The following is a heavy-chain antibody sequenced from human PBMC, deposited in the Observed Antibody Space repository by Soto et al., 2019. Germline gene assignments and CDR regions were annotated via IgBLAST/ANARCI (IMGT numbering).Heavy chain of an antibody. D-gene: IGHD1-26*01. J-gene: IGHJ4*02. CDR2: IYYSGST. Sequence: SETLSLTCTVSGDSISSYYWSWIRQPPGKGLEWIGYIYYSGSTNYNPSLKSRVTISVDTSKNQFSLKLSSLTAADTAVYYCARRYGGNFDYWGQGNLVTVSS. CDR3: ARRYGGNFDY. CDR1: GDSISSYY. V-gene: IGHV4-59*01.